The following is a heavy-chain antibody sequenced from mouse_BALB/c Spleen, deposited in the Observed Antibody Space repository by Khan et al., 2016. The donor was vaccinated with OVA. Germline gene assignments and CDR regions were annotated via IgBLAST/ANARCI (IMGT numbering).Heavy chain of an antibody. CDR1: GYTFTSYT. V-gene: IGHV1-4*01. D-gene: IGHD2-14*01. CDR3: VRDGAYYRNDGWVAY. J-gene: IGHJ3*01. Sequence: QVQLKQSGAELARPGASVKMSCKASGYTFTSYTIHWIKLRPGQGLEWIGYINPSNGYTNYNQKFKDKAPLTADKSSTTAYMQLSSLTSDDSAVYNWVRDGAYYRNDGWVAYWGLGTLVTVSA. CDR2: INPSNGYT.